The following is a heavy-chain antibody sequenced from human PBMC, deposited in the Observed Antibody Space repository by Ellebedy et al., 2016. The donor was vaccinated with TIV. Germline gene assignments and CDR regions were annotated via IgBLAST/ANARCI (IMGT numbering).Heavy chain of an antibody. Sequence: GGSLRLSCAASGFTFGSFALHWVRQAPGKGLEWLSVINGDGTSTDNADSVKGRFTITRDKSKNTLYLQMSRLRTEDTAVYYCAKGTSSGFNYDRVGFEYWGQGILVTVSS. CDR2: INGDGTST. V-gene: IGHV3-23*01. D-gene: IGHD3-22*01. J-gene: IGHJ4*02. CDR1: GFTFGSFA. CDR3: AKGTSSGFNYDRVGFEY.